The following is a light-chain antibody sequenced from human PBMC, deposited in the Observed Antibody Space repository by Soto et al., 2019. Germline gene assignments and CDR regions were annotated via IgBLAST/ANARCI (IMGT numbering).Light chain of an antibody. CDR3: SSYTSGNTFV. V-gene: IGLV2-14*01. CDR2: DVL. Sequence: QSVLTQPASVSGSPGQSITISCTGTSSDVGGYNSVSWYQHHPGKAPKLMVYDVLYRPSEISNRFSGSKSGNTASLTISGLLAEDEADYYCSSYTSGNTFVFGGGTKLTVL. J-gene: IGLJ2*01. CDR1: SSDVGGYNS.